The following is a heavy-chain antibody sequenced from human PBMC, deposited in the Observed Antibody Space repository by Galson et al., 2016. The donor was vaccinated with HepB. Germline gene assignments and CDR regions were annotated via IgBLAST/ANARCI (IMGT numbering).Heavy chain of an antibody. CDR3: ARDRVGATEHAFDI. J-gene: IGHJ3*02. D-gene: IGHD1-26*01. V-gene: IGHV4-61*01. Sequence: SETLSLTCTVSGVSVSSGSYYWSWIRQPPGKGLEWIGYIYYSGSTNYSPSLKSRVTISVDTSKNQLSLKLSSVTAADTAVYYCARDRVGATEHAFDIWGQGTMVTVSS. CDR2: IYYSGST. CDR1: GVSVSSGSYY.